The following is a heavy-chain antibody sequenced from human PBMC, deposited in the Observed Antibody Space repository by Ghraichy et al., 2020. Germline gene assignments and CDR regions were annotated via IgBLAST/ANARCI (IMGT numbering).Heavy chain of an antibody. Sequence: GGSLRLSCAASGFTFSSYGMHWVRQAPGKGLEWVAVIWYDGSNKYYADSVKGRFTISRDNSKNTLYLQMNSLRAEDTAVYYCARDGTVGAAADANSYYYFSVDVWGQGTTVTVSS. CDR1: GFTFSSYG. CDR2: IWYDGSNK. D-gene: IGHD1-26*01. V-gene: IGHV3-33*01. J-gene: IGHJ6*02. CDR3: ARDGTVGAAADANSYYYFSVDV.